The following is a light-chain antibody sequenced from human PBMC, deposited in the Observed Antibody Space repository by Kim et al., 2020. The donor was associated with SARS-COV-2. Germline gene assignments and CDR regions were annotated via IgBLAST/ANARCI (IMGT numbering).Light chain of an antibody. CDR2: GNT. CDR1: SSNFGANFD. CDR3: QSYDRSLSGYV. J-gene: IGLJ1*01. V-gene: IGLV1-40*01. Sequence: QSVLTQPPSVSGAPGQRVIISCTGSSSNFGANFDVHWYQHLPGTAPKLLIYGNTNRPSGVPDRFSGSKSGTSASLAITGLQAEDEAVYYCQSYDRSLSGYVFGTGTKVTVL.